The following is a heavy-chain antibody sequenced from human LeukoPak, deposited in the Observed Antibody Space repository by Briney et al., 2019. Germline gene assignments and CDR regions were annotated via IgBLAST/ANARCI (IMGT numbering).Heavy chain of an antibody. D-gene: IGHD6-19*01. CDR2: INSDGSST. V-gene: IGHV3-74*01. CDR3: AKQVSGQWLTPDSG. CDR1: GFTFSSYW. Sequence: GGSLRLSCAASGFTFSSYWMHWVRQAPGKGLVWVSRINSDGSSTSYADSVKGRFTISRDNAKNTLYLQMNSLTVEDTAVYYCAKQVSGQWLTPDSGWGQGTLVTVSS. J-gene: IGHJ4*02.